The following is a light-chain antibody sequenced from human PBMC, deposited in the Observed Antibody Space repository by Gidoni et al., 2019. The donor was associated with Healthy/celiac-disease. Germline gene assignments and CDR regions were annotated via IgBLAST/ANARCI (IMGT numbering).Light chain of an antibody. Sequence: QSALTQPPSVSGSPGQSVTITCTGTSSDVGTYNRVCWYQQPPGTAPKRMIYEVTNRPPGVPDRFSGSKSGNTASLTISGLQAEDEADYYCSSYTSSNTLVFGGGTKLTVL. CDR2: EVT. V-gene: IGLV2-18*02. J-gene: IGLJ3*02. CDR1: SSDVGTYNR. CDR3: SSYTSSNTLV.